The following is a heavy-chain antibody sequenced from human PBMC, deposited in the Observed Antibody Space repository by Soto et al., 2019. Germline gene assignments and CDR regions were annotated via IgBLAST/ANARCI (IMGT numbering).Heavy chain of an antibody. J-gene: IGHJ6*02. V-gene: IGHV3-30-3*01. CDR3: TRDSHYYHFRSGFYYNMDV. CDR2: ISYDGSNK. D-gene: IGHD3-3*01. CDR1: GFNFSRNA. Sequence: QVHLVESGGGVVQPGRSLRLSCAASGFNFSRNALNWVRQAPGKGLEWVALISYDGSNKQYADSVKGRFTISRDNSKNTLNLHMNSLRAEDTAVYYCTRDSHYYHFRSGFYYNMDVWGQGTTVTVSS.